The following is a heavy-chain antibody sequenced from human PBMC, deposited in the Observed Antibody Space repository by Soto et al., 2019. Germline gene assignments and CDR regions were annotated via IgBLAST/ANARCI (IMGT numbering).Heavy chain of an antibody. CDR2: IYYSGST. CDR1: GGSISSSSYY. D-gene: IGHD3-16*02. CDR3: ARYFPYDYVWGSYPRLDWFDP. J-gene: IGHJ5*02. Sequence: SETLSLTCTVSGGSISSSSYYWGWIRQPPGKGLEWIGSIYYSGSTYYNPSLKSRVTISVDTSKNQFSLKLSSVTAADTAVYYCARYFPYDYVWGSYPRLDWFDPWGQGTLVTVSS. V-gene: IGHV4-39*01.